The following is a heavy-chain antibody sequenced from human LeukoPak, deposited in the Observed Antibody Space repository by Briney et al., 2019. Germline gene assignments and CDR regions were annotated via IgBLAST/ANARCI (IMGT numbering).Heavy chain of an antibody. Sequence: PGGSLRLSCAGSGFTFRSYSIHWVRQAPGKGLEWVANILHDGSFKNYGDSVKGRFTISRDDSRNTVFLLMNSLREEDSAVYYCARESTLTTRLGYWGQGTRVTVSS. CDR1: GFTFRSYS. D-gene: IGHD4-11*01. CDR2: ILHDGSFK. CDR3: ARESTLTTRLGY. J-gene: IGHJ4*02. V-gene: IGHV3-30*14.